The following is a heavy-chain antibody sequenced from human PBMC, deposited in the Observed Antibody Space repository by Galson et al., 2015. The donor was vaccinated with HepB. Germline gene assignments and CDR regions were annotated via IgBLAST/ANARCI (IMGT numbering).Heavy chain of an antibody. CDR1: GFSFMSHS. D-gene: IGHD2-21*01. CDR3: ARNPASYDYYNMDV. CDR2: LSPGGAK. V-gene: IGHV3-48*01. J-gene: IGHJ6*02. Sequence: SCAASGFSFMSHSMNWVRHSPGKGLEWLAYLSPGGAKYYADSARGRFTISSDNAKKSMYLHMSSLRVEDTAVYYCARNPASYDYYNMDVWGQGTTVTVSS.